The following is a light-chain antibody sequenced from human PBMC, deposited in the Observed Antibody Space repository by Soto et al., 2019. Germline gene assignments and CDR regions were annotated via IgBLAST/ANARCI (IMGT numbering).Light chain of an antibody. J-gene: IGLJ3*02. CDR2: NTN. V-gene: IGLV7-43*01. CDR1: TGAVTTGYY. Sequence: QTVVTQAPSLTVSPGGSITLTCACSTGAVTTGYYPSWFQHKPGHAPRPLIYNTNDKHSWTPARLSGSLLGDKAALPLSGVQHVDEAEYYCLLYYGGSLVFGGGTKLTVL. CDR3: LLYYGGSLV.